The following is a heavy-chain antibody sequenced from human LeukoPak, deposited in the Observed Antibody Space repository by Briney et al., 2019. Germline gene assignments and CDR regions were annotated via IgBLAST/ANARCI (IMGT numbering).Heavy chain of an antibody. V-gene: IGHV3-33*01. Sequence: GGSLRLSCAASGFTPSSYAMHWVRQAPGKGLEWVAVIWYDGSYKYYGDSVKGRFTISRDYSENTLFLQMSSLRAEDTAVYYCARAGSDWAIDYWGQGTLVTVSS. CDR2: IWYDGSYK. D-gene: IGHD6-19*01. CDR3: ARAGSDWAIDY. J-gene: IGHJ4*02. CDR1: GFTPSSYA.